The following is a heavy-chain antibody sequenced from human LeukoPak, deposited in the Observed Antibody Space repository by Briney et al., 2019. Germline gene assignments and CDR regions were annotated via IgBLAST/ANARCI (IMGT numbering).Heavy chain of an antibody. CDR2: LSYDGSNK. CDR3: ARDGGYDFWSGYSPINFDY. CDR1: GFTFSSYG. J-gene: IGHJ4*02. D-gene: IGHD3-3*01. V-gene: IGHV3-30*03. Sequence: GGSLRLSCAASGFTFSSYGMHWVRQAPGKGLEWVAVLSYDGSNKYYADSVKGRFTISRDNSKNTLYLQMKSLRAGDTAVYYCARDGGYDFWSGYSPINFDYWGQGTLVTVSS.